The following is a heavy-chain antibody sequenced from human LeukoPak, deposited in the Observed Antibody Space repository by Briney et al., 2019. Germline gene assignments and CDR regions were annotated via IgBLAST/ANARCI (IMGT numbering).Heavy chain of an antibody. CDR1: GYTLTELS. Sequence: ASVKVSCKVSGYTLTELSMHWVRQAPGKGLEWMGGFDPEDGETIYAQKFQGRVTMTEDTSTDTAYMELSSLRSEDTAVYYCATDSDYDILTGYAFDIWGQGTMVTVSS. CDR3: ATDSDYDILTGYAFDI. V-gene: IGHV1-24*01. J-gene: IGHJ3*02. D-gene: IGHD3-9*01. CDR2: FDPEDGET.